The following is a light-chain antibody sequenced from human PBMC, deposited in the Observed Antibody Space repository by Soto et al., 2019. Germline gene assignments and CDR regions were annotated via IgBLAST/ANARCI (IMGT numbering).Light chain of an antibody. V-gene: IGKV1-5*01. Sequence: DIQMTQAPSTLSASVGDRVTITCRASQSISSWLAWYQHKPGKAPKVLIHDASSLESGVPSRFSGSGSGTEFTLTISSLQPDDFATYYCQQYNSYSITFGQGTRLEIK. J-gene: IGKJ5*01. CDR1: QSISSW. CDR3: QQYNSYSIT. CDR2: DAS.